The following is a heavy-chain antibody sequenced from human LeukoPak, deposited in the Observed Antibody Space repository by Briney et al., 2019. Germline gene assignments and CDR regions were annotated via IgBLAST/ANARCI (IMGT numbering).Heavy chain of an antibody. CDR1: GYSFTSYW. CDR3: ARTGSALGSDPGS. CDR2: IYRGDSDT. J-gene: IGHJ5*02. V-gene: IGHV5-51*01. D-gene: IGHD1-26*01. Sequence: EEALKISCKGSGYSFTSYWIGWVCQMPGKGLGWMGIIYRGDSDTRYSPSFQGQVTISANKSVSTVYLQWSSLQASDTAIYYCARTGSALGSDPGSWGQGTRVTVSS.